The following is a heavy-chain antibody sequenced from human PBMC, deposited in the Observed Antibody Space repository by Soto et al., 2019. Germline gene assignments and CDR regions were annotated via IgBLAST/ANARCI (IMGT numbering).Heavy chain of an antibody. D-gene: IGHD2-21*02. CDR1: GGTFSSYA. CDR2: IIPIFGTA. J-gene: IGHJ4*02. Sequence: QVQLVQSGAEVKKPGSSVKVSCKASGGTFSSYAISWVRQAPGQGLEWMGGIIPIFGTANYAQKFQGRVTITADESTSTDYMELSSLRSEDTAVYYCASTALAYCGGDCYSDLDYWGQGTLVTVSS. V-gene: IGHV1-69*01. CDR3: ASTALAYCGGDCYSDLDY.